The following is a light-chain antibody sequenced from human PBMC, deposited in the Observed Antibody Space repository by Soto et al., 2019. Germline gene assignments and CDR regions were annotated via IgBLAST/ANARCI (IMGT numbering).Light chain of an antibody. J-gene: IGLJ2*01. CDR2: RNN. Sequence: QSVLTQPPSASGTPGQRVTISCSGSSSNIGNNYVYWYQLLPGTAPKLLIYRNNQRPSGVPDRFSGSKSGTSASLAISGLRSEDEADYYCAAWDDSLSGVVFGGGTKLTL. CDR3: AAWDDSLSGVV. CDR1: SSNIGNNY. V-gene: IGLV1-47*01.